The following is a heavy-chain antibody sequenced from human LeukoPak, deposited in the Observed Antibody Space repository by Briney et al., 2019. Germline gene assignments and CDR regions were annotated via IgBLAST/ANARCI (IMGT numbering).Heavy chain of an antibody. J-gene: IGHJ4*02. V-gene: IGHV1-18*01. CDR3: ARVVRELHLLDY. CDR1: GYTFTSYG. CDR2: ISAYNGNT. D-gene: IGHD3-10*01. Sequence: ASVKVSCKSSGYTFTSYGISWVRQAPGQGLEWMGWISAYNGNTNYAQKLQGRVTMTTDTSTSTAYMELRSLRSDDTAVYYCARVVRELHLLDYWGQGTLVTVSS.